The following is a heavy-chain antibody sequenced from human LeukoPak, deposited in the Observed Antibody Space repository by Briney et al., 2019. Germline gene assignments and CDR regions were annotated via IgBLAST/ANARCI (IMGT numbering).Heavy chain of an antibody. Sequence: PSETLSLTCTVSGGSISSSSYYWGWIRQPPGKGLEWIGNIYHTGSTFYNPSLKSRVTISVDTSKNQFSLKLNSVSAADTAVYFCATLVYSSSWYVYFDFWGQGTLVTVSS. CDR1: GGSISSSSYY. D-gene: IGHD6-13*01. V-gene: IGHV4-39*01. J-gene: IGHJ4*02. CDR3: ATLVYSSSWYVYFDF. CDR2: IYHTGST.